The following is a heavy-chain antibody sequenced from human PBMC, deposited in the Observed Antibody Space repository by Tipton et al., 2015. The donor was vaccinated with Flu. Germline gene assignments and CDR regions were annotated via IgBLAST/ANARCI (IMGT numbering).Heavy chain of an antibody. V-gene: IGHV4-4*07. CDR2: ISSVGST. CDR3: AREGGYTTGWYTFDY. CDR1: DGSITTYY. Sequence: LRLSCTVSDGSITTYYWSWIRQPAGKGLEWIGRISSVGSTNYNPSLRSRVTMSVDTSKNQLSLKLTSVTVADTAVYYCAREGGYTTGWYTFDYWGQVILVTVSS. D-gene: IGHD6-19*01. J-gene: IGHJ4*02.